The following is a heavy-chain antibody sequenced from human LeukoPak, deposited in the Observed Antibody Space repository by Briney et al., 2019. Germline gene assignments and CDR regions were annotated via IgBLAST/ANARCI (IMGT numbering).Heavy chain of an antibody. CDR1: GFTFSSYE. CDR3: AKDRWELLGAFDI. V-gene: IGHV3-9*01. D-gene: IGHD1-26*01. J-gene: IGHJ3*02. Sequence: GGSLRLSCAASGFTFSSYEMNWVRQAPGKGLEWVSGISWNSGSIGYADSVKGRFTISRDNAKNSLYLQMNSLRAEDTALYYCAKDRWELLGAFDIWGQGTMVTVSS. CDR2: ISWNSGSI.